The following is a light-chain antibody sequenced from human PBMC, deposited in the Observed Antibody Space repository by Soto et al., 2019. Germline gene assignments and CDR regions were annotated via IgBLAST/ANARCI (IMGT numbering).Light chain of an antibody. CDR2: SAS. J-gene: IGKJ5*01. CDR1: QSIAGY. V-gene: IGKV1-39*01. CDR3: QQSFSVPIT. Sequence: DIQMTQSPSSLSASVGDIVTITCRASQSIAGYLSWYQQRPGKAPKFLIYSASSLQRGVPSRFSGSGSGTDFSLTINGLQPEDFATYFCQQSFSVPITFGQGTRLEIK.